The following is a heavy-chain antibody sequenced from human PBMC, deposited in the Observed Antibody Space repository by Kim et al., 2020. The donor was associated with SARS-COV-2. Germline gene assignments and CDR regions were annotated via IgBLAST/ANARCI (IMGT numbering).Heavy chain of an antibody. J-gene: IGHJ1*01. V-gene: IGHV3-30*18. CDR3: AKVVKGAWVEGSSSGYFQH. CDR1: GFTFSSYG. CDR2: ISYDGSNK. Sequence: GGSLRLSCAASGFTFSSYGMHWVRQAPGKGLEWVAVISYDGSNKYYADSVKGRFTISRDNSKNTLYLQMNSLRAEDTAVYYCAKVVKGAWVEGSSSGYFQHWGQGTLVTVSS. D-gene: IGHD6-6*01.